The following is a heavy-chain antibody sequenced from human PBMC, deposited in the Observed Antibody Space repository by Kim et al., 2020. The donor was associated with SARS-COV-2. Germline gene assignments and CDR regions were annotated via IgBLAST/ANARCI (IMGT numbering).Heavy chain of an antibody. V-gene: IGHV4-34*01. CDR1: GGSFSGYY. CDR3: ARGLEEGHTPNQYDSSGYFDY. D-gene: IGHD3-22*01. Sequence: SETLSLTCAVYGGSFSGYYWSWIRQPPGKGLEWIGEINHSGSTNYNPSLKSRVTISVDTSKNQFSLKLSSVTAADTAVYYCARGLEEGHTPNQYDSSGYFDYWGQGTLVTVSS. J-gene: IGHJ4*02. CDR2: INHSGST.